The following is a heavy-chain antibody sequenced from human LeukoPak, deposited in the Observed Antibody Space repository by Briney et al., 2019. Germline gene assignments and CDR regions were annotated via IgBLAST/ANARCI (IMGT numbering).Heavy chain of an antibody. Sequence: PGGSLRLSCEASGFTFSSYAMSWVRQAPGKGLEWVSVMSGSGGSTDYADSVKGRFTISRDNSKNTLFLQMNSLRPEDTAVYHCAKVALFSGYYPPFDYWGQGTLITVST. CDR1: GFTFSSYA. J-gene: IGHJ4*02. CDR3: AKVALFSGYYPPFDY. CDR2: MSGSGGST. D-gene: IGHD3-22*01. V-gene: IGHV3-23*01.